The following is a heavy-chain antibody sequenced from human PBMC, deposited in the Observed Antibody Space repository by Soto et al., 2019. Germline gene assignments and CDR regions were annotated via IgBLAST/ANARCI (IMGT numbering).Heavy chain of an antibody. D-gene: IGHD3-3*01. Sequence: QVQLVQSGAEVKKPGSSVKVSCKASGGTFNSYGISWVRQAPGQGLEWMGGIIPVLRTANYAQKFQGRVTITADESTSTAYMELSSLRAEDTAVYYCARDGKGVAFTVFYCFDYWGQGTLVTVSS. CDR1: GGTFNSYG. J-gene: IGHJ4*02. CDR2: IIPVLRTA. CDR3: ARDGKGVAFTVFYCFDY. V-gene: IGHV1-69*01.